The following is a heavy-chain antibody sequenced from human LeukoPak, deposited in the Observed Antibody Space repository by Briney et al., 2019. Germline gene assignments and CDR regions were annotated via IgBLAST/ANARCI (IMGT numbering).Heavy chain of an antibody. CDR3: ARNYYDSSGEDAFDI. J-gene: IGHJ3*02. Sequence: ASVKVSCKASGYTFTGYYMHWVRQAPGQGLEWMGWINPNSGGTNYAQKFQGRVTMTRDTSISTAYMELSRLRSDDTAVYYCARNYYDSSGEDAFDIWGQGTMVTVSS. D-gene: IGHD3-22*01. V-gene: IGHV1-2*02. CDR1: GYTFTGYY. CDR2: INPNSGGT.